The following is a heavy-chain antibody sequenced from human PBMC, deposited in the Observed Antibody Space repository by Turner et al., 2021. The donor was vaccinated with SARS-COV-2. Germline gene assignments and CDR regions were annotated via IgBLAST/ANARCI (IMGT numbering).Heavy chain of an antibody. D-gene: IGHD6-25*01. V-gene: IGHV3-23*01. CDR2: SSGEGCST. CDR3: ARGSRMYSSGEFDY. CDR1: VFTSSNYA. Sequence: EAQLFEAGGVLVQPGGSLSLSCSASVFTSSNYAMNWVRQAPGKGLEGVAGSSGEGCSTKYADSVKGRFTISRDNSKYMLYLQMITLRAEDTAVYYCARGSRMYSSGEFDYWGQGTLVTVSS. J-gene: IGHJ4*02.